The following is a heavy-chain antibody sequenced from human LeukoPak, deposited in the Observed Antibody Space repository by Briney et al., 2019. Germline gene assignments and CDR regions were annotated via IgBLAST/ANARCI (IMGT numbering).Heavy chain of an antibody. CDR2: IYYSGST. CDR1: GGSIGSYY. D-gene: IGHD3-22*01. Sequence: SETLSLTCTVSGGSIGSYYWSWIRQPPGKGLEWIGYIYYSGSTNYNPSLKSRVTISVDTSKNQFSLKLSSVTAADTAVYYCARAREYYDSSGYYSPYFDYWGQGTLVTVSS. CDR3: ARAREYYDSSGYYSPYFDY. J-gene: IGHJ4*02. V-gene: IGHV4-59*01.